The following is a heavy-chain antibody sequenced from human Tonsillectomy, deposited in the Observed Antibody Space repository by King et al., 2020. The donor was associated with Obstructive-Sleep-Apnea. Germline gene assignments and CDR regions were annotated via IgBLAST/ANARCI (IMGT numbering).Heavy chain of an antibody. CDR1: GFTFDDYA. J-gene: IGHJ4*02. CDR2: ISWNSGSI. D-gene: IGHD4-17*01. Sequence: VQLVESGGGLVQPGRSLRLSCAASGFTFDDYAMHWVRQAPGKGLEWVPGISWNSGSIGYADSVKGRFTISRDNATNSLYLQMNSLRAEDTALYYCAKAFHDYGDYFRNYYFDYWGQGTLVTVSS. V-gene: IGHV3-9*01. CDR3: AKAFHDYGDYFRNYYFDY.